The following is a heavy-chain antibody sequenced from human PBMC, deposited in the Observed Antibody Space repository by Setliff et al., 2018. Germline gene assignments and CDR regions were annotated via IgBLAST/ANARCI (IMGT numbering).Heavy chain of an antibody. CDR2: ISPYSDYI. CDR3: AREGDGYNYDWYFDL. Sequence: GGSLRLSCAASTFTLGTYSMHWVRQAPGKGLAWVSSISPYSDYIYYADSVKGRFTISRDNAKNSLYLQMNSLGAEDTAVYYCAREGDGYNYDWYFDLWGRGTLVTVSS. J-gene: IGHJ2*01. D-gene: IGHD5-12*01. CDR1: TFTLGTYS. V-gene: IGHV3-21*06.